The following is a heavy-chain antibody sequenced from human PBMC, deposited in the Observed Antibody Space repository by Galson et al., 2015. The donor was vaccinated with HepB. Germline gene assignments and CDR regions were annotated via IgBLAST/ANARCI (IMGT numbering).Heavy chain of an antibody. D-gene: IGHD3-22*01. CDR1: GFSITTAGVG. Sequence: PALVNPTQTLTLTCTLSGFSITTAGVGVGWIRQPPGRALEWLGIIYWDDDEHYSPTLKNRVAITKDTSKNQVVLTMTNMESVDTGTYFCAHRPLTFPYDAGGYWNYFDAWGPGTLVSVSS. CDR2: IYWDDDE. CDR3: AHRPLTFPYDAGGYWNYFDA. J-gene: IGHJ4*02. V-gene: IGHV2-5*02.